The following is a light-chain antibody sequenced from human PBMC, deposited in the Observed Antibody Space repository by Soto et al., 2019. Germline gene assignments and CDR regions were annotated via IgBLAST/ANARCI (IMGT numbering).Light chain of an antibody. V-gene: IGLV2-14*01. CDR1: SSDVGGYKY. CDR2: EVT. CDR3: SSYTSRRTVV. J-gene: IGLJ1*01. Sequence: QSALTQPASVSGSPGQSITISCTGTSSDVGGYKYVSWYQQHPGEAPKLMIYEVTNRPSGVSNRFSGSKSGNTASLTISGLQAEDEADYYCSSYTSRRTVVFGTGTKVTVL.